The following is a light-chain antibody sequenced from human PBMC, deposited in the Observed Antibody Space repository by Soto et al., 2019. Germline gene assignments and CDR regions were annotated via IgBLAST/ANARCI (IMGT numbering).Light chain of an antibody. CDR3: NSYAGSSNV. CDR1: SSDIGTYDY. J-gene: IGLJ1*01. V-gene: IGLV2-14*01. CDR2: EVT. Sequence: QSVLTQPASVSGSPGQSIAISCTGTSSDIGTYDYVSWHQQLPGKAPKVLIYEVTYRPSGVSNRFSGSKSGNTASLTISGLQAEDEADYYCNSYAGSSNVFGTGTKVTVL.